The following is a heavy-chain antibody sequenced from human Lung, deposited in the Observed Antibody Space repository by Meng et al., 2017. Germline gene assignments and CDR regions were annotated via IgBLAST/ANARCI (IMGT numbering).Heavy chain of an antibody. CDR3: VRGGQDQAYYDFWSGPFDP. CDR1: GGSISSRNW. Sequence: VQYQEPGPGLVRPSGTLSLTCAVFGGSISSRNWWSWVRQSPGKGLEWIGEIYHSGRTNYNPSLESRVTISLDKSQNHFSLKVKSVTAADTAVYYCVRGGQDQAYYDFWSGPFDPWGQGTLVTVSS. J-gene: IGHJ5*02. D-gene: IGHD3-3*01. CDR2: IYHSGRT. V-gene: IGHV4-4*02.